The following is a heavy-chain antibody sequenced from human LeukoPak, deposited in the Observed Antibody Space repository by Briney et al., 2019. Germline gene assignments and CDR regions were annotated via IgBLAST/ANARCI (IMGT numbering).Heavy chain of an antibody. CDR2: IYLSGTT. D-gene: IGHD5-12*01. J-gene: IGHJ4*02. CDR1: GFTFSIYA. V-gene: IGHV4-39*01. Sequence: NPGGTLRLSCAASGFTFSIYAMSWIRQTPGKGLEWIGRIYLSGTTFYSPSLKSRITVSAGTSKNQFSLKMTSVTAADTAVYYCARRRVVATIDYWGQGILVTVSS. CDR3: ARRRVVATIDY.